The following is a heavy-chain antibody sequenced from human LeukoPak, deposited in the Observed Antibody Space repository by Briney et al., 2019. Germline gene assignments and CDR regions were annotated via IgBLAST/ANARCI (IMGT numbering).Heavy chain of an antibody. Sequence: GGSLRLSCAASGFTFSSYWMSWVRQAPGKGLEWVSAISGSGGSTYYADSVKGRFTISRDNSKNTLYLQMNSLRAEDTAVYYCAKDTSGYYDSSGPPDAFDIWGQGTMVTVSS. J-gene: IGHJ3*02. CDR1: GFTFSSYW. D-gene: IGHD3-22*01. V-gene: IGHV3-23*01. CDR2: ISGSGGST. CDR3: AKDTSGYYDSSGPPDAFDI.